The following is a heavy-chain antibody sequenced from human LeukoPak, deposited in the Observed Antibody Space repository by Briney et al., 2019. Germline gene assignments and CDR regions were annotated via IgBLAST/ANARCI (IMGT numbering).Heavy chain of an antibody. D-gene: IGHD3-22*01. Sequence: SETLSLTCTVSGGSISSSSYYRGWIRQPPGKGLEWIGSIYYSGSTYYNPSLKSRVTISVDTSKNQFSLKLSSVTAADTAVYYCARHYYYDSSGLDDAFDIWGQGTMVTVSS. V-gene: IGHV4-39*01. CDR2: IYYSGST. J-gene: IGHJ3*02. CDR3: ARHYYYDSSGLDDAFDI. CDR1: GGSISSSSYY.